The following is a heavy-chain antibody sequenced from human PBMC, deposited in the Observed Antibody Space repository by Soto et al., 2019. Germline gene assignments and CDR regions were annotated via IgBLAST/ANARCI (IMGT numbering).Heavy chain of an antibody. J-gene: IGHJ4*02. D-gene: IGHD3-10*01. CDR1: VFIFKIYW. V-gene: IGHV3-74*01. CDR3: TRGPRPISTGTGAY. Sequence: PWWSLRLSCSASVFIFKIYWMHWVRQSPGKGLVWISRIYNDGTYSDYADSVRGRFTISRDNVNDTLYLQMNNLRAEDSGLYYCTRGPRPISTGTGAYWGQGTQVTVSS. CDR2: IYNDGTYS.